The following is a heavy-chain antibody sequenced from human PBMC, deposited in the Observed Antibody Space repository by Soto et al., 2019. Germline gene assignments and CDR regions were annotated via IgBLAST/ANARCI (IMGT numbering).Heavy chain of an antibody. CDR1: GYTFTSYG. D-gene: IGHD2-8*01. Sequence: ASVKVSCKASGYTFTSYGISWVRQAPGQGLEWMGWISAYNGNTNYAQKLQGRVTMTTDTSTSTAYMELRSLRSDDTAVYYCARDKMVYAIQPDYYYYGMDVWGQGTTVTVSS. J-gene: IGHJ6*02. V-gene: IGHV1-18*01. CDR3: ARDKMVYAIQPDYYYYGMDV. CDR2: ISAYNGNT.